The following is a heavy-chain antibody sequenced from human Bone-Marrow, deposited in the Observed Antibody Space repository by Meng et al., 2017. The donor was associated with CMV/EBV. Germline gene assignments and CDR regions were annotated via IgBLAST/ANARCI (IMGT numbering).Heavy chain of an antibody. D-gene: IGHD4-11*01. CDR3: ATHGSLITVTKMGYDH. Sequence: GGSLRLSCAAAGFTFSSYAMHWVRQAPGKGLEWVAVSWYDGTNRYYADSVKGRFTISRDNSNNILYLQMNSLRAEDTAVYFCATHGSLITVTKMGYDHRGQGTLVTVSS. CDR1: GFTFSSYA. CDR2: SWYDGTNR. V-gene: IGHV3-33*03. J-gene: IGHJ5*02.